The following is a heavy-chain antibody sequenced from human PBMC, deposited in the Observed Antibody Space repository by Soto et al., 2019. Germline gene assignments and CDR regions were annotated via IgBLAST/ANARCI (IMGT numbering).Heavy chain of an antibody. CDR3: ARGPYCTSATCFIHFDS. Sequence: SETLSLTCAVSGASISSGDSYWSWIRQRPGKGLEWIGYIFHTGSTCYNPSLKSRVTISLDSSKNQFSLKLTSATAADTAVYFCARGPYCTSATCFIHFDSWGQGSLVTVSS. J-gene: IGHJ4*02. V-gene: IGHV4-31*11. CDR1: GASISSGDSY. CDR2: IFHTGST. D-gene: IGHD2-2*01.